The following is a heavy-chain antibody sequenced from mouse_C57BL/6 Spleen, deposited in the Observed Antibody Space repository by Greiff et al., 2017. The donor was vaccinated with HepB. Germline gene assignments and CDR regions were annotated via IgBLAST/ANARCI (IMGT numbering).Heavy chain of an antibody. CDR2: INYDGSST. J-gene: IGHJ2*01. V-gene: IGHV5-16*01. D-gene: IGHD1-1*01. CDR3: ARVYYGSLDY. CDR1: GFTFSDYY. Sequence: EVQLQESEGGLVQPGSSMKLSCTASGFTFSDYYMAWVRQVPEKGLEWVANINYDGSSTYYLDSLKSRFIISRDNAKNILYLQMSSLKSEDTATYYCARVYYGSLDYWGQGTTLTVSS.